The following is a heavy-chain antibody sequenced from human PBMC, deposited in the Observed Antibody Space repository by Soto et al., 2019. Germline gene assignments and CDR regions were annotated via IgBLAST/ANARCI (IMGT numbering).Heavy chain of an antibody. CDR2: IIPIFGTA. Sequence: QVQLVQSGAEVKKPGSSVKVSCKASGGTFSSYAISWVRQAPGQGLEWMGGIIPIFGTANYAQKFQGRVKITGDETTRTAYLELSSLRTGETAVDYCASAKPNGGEFDYWGQGTLVTVSS. CDR1: GGTFSSYA. V-gene: IGHV1-69*12. J-gene: IGHJ4*02. CDR3: ASAKPNGGEFDY. D-gene: IGHD3-16*01.